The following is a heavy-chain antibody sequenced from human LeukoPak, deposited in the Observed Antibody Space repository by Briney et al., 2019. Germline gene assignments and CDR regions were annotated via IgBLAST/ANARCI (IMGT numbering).Heavy chain of an antibody. CDR1: GFTFSGYS. Sequence: PGGSLRLSCAASGFTFSGYSFNWVRQAPGKGLEWVSYISGSVTTIHYADSVKGRFTISRDKAKNSIYLQMNSPTDEDSAVYYCARDAGYSSGWSHWYLDLWGRGTLVTVSS. CDR2: ISGSVTTI. CDR3: ARDAGYSSGWSHWYLDL. J-gene: IGHJ2*01. V-gene: IGHV3-48*02. D-gene: IGHD6-19*01.